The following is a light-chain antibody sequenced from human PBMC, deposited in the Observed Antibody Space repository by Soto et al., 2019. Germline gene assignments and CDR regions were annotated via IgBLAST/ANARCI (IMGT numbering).Light chain of an antibody. J-gene: IGKJ1*01. Sequence: DIVMTQSPATLSVSPLERATLSFSASQSVRSNLAWYQQKAGQAPRLLIYGASTRAAGIPARFSGSGSGTDFTLTISSLQSEDFAVYYCQQYTNWPPMTFGQGTKVDIK. CDR2: GAS. CDR1: QSVRSN. CDR3: QQYTNWPPMT. V-gene: IGKV3-15*01.